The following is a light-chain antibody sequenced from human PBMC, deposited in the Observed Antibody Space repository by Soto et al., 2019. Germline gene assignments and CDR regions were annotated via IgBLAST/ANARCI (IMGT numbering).Light chain of an antibody. Sequence: EIVLTQSPGTLSLSPGKRATLSCRSSQSISSSYLAWYQQRPGQAPRLLIYGASNRATGIPDRFSGSGSGTDFTLTISSLQPEDFATYYCQQSYSTPQTFGQGTKVDIK. J-gene: IGKJ1*01. V-gene: IGKV3-20*01. CDR1: QSISSSY. CDR2: GAS. CDR3: QQSYSTPQT.